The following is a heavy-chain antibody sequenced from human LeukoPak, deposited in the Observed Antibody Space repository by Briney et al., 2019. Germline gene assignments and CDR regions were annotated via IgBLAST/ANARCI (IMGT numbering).Heavy chain of an antibody. CDR3: ARDRYYYDSSGYSDFDY. Sequence: GGSLRLSCAASGFTFSSYAMSWVRQAPGKGLEWVSAISGSGGSTYYADSVKGRFTISRDNAKNSLYLQMNSLRAEDTAVYYCARDRYYYDSSGYSDFDYWGQGTLVTVSS. J-gene: IGHJ4*02. CDR1: GFTFSSYA. V-gene: IGHV3-23*01. CDR2: ISGSGGST. D-gene: IGHD3-22*01.